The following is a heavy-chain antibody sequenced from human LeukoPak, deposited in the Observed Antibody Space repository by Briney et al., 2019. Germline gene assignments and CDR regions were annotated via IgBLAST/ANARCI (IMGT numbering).Heavy chain of an antibody. CDR1: GGSIRGYY. J-gene: IGHJ4*02. D-gene: IGHD4-11*01. V-gene: IGHV4-59*01. Sequence: TSETLSLTCTVSGGSIRGYYWSWIRQPPGKGLEWIGYIYYTGSTNYNPSLKSRVTISVDTSKNQFSLKLSFVTAADTAVYYCARMSVTSLALYFDYWGQGTLVTVSS. CDR2: IYYTGST. CDR3: ARMSVTSLALYFDY.